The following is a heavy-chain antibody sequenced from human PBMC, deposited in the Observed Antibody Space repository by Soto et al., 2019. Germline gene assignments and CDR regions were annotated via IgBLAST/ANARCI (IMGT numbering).Heavy chain of an antibody. D-gene: IGHD3-10*01. CDR1: GGSISSSSFY. CDR3: ARRSRWYYYGTASYYNLWLDP. V-gene: IGHV4-39*01. Sequence: SETLSLTCTVSGGSISSSSFYWGWIRQPPGMGLEWIGSIYYSGSTNYNPSLKSRVTISVDTSKNQFSLKLSSVTAADTAVYYCARRSRWYYYGTASYYNLWLDPWGQGTLVTVSS. J-gene: IGHJ5*02. CDR2: IYYSGST.